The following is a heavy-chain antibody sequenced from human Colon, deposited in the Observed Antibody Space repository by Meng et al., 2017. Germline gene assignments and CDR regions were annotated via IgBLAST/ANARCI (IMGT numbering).Heavy chain of an antibody. D-gene: IGHD3-16*01. Sequence: VTLVQSGGGVVQSGTSLRLSCSASGFNFRELGLHWVRQAPGKGLEWVAAVTYDGKKQYYADSVKGRFIISRDNSDNTLYLQMGSLKPEDTAIYYCAKEWSSSYAYYDAWGQGTLVTVSS. V-gene: IGHV3-30*04. CDR2: VTYDGKKQ. J-gene: IGHJ5*01. CDR1: GFNFRELG. CDR3: AKEWSSSYAYYDA.